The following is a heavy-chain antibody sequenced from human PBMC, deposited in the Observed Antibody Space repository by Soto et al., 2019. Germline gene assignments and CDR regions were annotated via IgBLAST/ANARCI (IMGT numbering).Heavy chain of an antibody. D-gene: IGHD3-10*01. CDR3: VRDGGMATVSTMDLANCEKYTLSLLDS. Sequence: ASVKVSCKASGYTFTGYYIHWVRQAPGQGLEWMGWINPNSGGTNYAQKFQGWVTMTRDTSISTAYMELSRLRSDDTAVYYCVRDGGMATVSTMDLANCEKYTLSLLDS. J-gene: IGHJ5*01. CDR1: GYTFTGYY. V-gene: IGHV1-2*04. CDR2: INPNSGGT.